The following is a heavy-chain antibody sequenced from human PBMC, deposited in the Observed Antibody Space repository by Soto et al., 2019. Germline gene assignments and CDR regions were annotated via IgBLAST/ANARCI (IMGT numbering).Heavy chain of an antibody. J-gene: IGHJ6*02. Sequence: ASVKVSCKASGYTFTGYYMHWVRQAPGQGPEGMGWINPNSGGTNYAQKFQGRVTMTRDTSISTAYMELSRLRSDDTAVYYCARTSALNIVVVPAANYYYYGMDVWGQGTTVTVSS. V-gene: IGHV1-2*02. CDR3: ARTSALNIVVVPAANYYYYGMDV. CDR2: INPNSGGT. CDR1: GYTFTGYY. D-gene: IGHD2-2*01.